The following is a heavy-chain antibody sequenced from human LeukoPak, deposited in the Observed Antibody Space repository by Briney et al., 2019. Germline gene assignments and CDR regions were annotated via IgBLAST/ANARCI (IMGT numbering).Heavy chain of an antibody. J-gene: IGHJ3*02. V-gene: IGHV1-69*04. CDR1: GGTFSSYA. Sequence: SVKVSCKASGGTFSSYAISWVRQAPGQGLEWMGRIIPILGIANYAQKFQGRVTITADKSTSTAYMELSSLRSEDTAVYYCARGPGGLRFGNDAFDIWGQGTMVTVSS. D-gene: IGHD5-12*01. CDR3: ARGPGGLRFGNDAFDI. CDR2: IIPILGIA.